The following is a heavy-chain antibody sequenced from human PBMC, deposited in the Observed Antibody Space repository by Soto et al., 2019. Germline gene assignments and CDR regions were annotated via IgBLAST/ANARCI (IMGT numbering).Heavy chain of an antibody. CDR3: ARARGGYSIWYFDY. J-gene: IGHJ4*02. CDR1: GGSISSYY. D-gene: IGHD3-22*01. V-gene: IGHV4-59*01. Sequence: SETLSLTCTVSGGSISSYYWSWIRQPPGKGLEWIGYIYYSGSTNYNPSLKSRVTISVDTSKNQFSLKLSPVTAADTAVYYCARARGGYSIWYFDYWGQGTLVTVSS. CDR2: IYYSGST.